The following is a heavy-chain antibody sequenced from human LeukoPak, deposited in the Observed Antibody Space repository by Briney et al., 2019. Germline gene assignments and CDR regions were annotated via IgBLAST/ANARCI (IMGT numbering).Heavy chain of an antibody. D-gene: IGHD3-22*01. CDR1: GFTFDDYA. V-gene: IGHV3-9*03. J-gene: IGHJ4*02. CDR3: ARLQTYYYDSSGYSPSDY. CDR2: ISWNSGSI. Sequence: GGSLRLSCAASGFTFDDYAMHWVRQAPGKGLEWVSGISWNSGSIGYADSVKGRFTISRDNAKNSLYLQMNSLRAEDMALYYCARLQTYYYDSSGYSPSDYWGQGTLVTVSS.